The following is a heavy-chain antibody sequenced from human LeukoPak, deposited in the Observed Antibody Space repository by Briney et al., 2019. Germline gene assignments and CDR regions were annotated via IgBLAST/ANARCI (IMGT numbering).Heavy chain of an antibody. D-gene: IGHD6-13*01. V-gene: IGHV3-23*01. J-gene: IGHJ6*02. Sequence: GGSLRLSCAASGFTFSSYALNWVRQAPGKGLDWVSAISGSGGSTYYADSVKGRFTISRDNSKNTLYLQMNSLRAEDTAVYYCAKGVRSLYSIAKNYYYYYGMDVWGQGTTVTVSS. CDR1: GFTFSSYA. CDR3: AKGVRSLYSIAKNYYYYYGMDV. CDR2: ISGSGGST.